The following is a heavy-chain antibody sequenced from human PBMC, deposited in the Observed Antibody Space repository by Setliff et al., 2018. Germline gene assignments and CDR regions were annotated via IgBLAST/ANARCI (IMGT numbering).Heavy chain of an antibody. CDR3: AREQWLDPPGYYMDV. Sequence: SETLSLTCTVSGGSISSYYWSWIRQPAGKGLEWIGHIYIGGSANYNPSLKSRVTMSIDTSKNQFSLKLNSVTAADMAVYYCAREQWLDPPGYYMDVWAKGTTVPVSS. CDR2: IYIGGSA. V-gene: IGHV4-4*07. D-gene: IGHD6-19*01. J-gene: IGHJ6*03. CDR1: GGSISSYY.